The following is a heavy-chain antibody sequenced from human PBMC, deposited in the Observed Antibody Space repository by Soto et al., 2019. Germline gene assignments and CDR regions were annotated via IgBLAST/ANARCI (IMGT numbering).Heavy chain of an antibody. CDR3: ARLIYGSSSAGYWFDP. Sequence: PGESLKIYCKGSGYSLTSYWIGWVRQMPGKGLEWMGIIYPGDSDTRYSPPFQGQVTISADKSISTAYLQWSSLKASDTAMYYCARLIYGSSSAGYWFDPWGQGTLVTVSS. CDR2: IYPGDSDT. V-gene: IGHV5-51*01. D-gene: IGHD3-10*01. J-gene: IGHJ5*02. CDR1: GYSLTSYW.